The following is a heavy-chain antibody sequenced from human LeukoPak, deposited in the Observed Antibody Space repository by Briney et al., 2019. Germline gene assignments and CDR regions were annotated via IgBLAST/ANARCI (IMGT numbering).Heavy chain of an antibody. V-gene: IGHV4-39*01. Sequence: GSLRLSCAASGFTFSSYSMAWVRQPPGKGLEWIGSIYYSGSTYYNPSLKSRVTISVDTSKNQFSLKLSSVTAADTAVYYCATTVTTARSFDYWGQGTLVTVSS. CDR3: ATTVTTARSFDY. J-gene: IGHJ4*02. CDR2: IYYSGST. CDR1: GFTFSSYS. D-gene: IGHD4-11*01.